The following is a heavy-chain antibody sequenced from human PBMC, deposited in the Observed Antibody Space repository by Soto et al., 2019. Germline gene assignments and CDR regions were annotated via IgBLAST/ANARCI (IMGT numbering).Heavy chain of an antibody. CDR2: ISTGAINI. CDR3: AGMTIVTLYFDH. CDR1: GLTFNEYY. Sequence: PWGALRVYCVVSGLTFNEYYMSWIRQAPGKGLELIAYISTGAINIYYADSVRGRFTVSRDNGRNSLHLQMDNLRAEDTAVYYCAGMTIVTLYFDHWGQGTAFTVSS. J-gene: IGHJ4*02. D-gene: IGHD5-18*01. V-gene: IGHV3-11*01.